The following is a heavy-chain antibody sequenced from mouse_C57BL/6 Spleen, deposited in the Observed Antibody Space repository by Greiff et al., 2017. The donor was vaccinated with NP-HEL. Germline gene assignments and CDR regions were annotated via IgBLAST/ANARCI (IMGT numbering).Heavy chain of an antibody. CDR1: GFTFSDYG. J-gene: IGHJ4*01. CDR2: ISSGSSTI. V-gene: IGHV5-17*01. D-gene: IGHD2-3*01. Sequence: DVMLVESGGGLVKPGGSLKLSCAASGFTFSDYGMHWVRQAPEKGLEWVAYISSGSSTIYYADKVKGRFTISRDNAKNALFLQMTSLRSEDTAMYYCARGPGYYEGGAMDYWGQGTSVTVSS. CDR3: ARGPGYYEGGAMDY.